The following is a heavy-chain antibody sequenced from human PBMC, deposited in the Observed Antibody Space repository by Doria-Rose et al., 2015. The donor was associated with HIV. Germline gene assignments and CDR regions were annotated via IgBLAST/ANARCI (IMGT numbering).Heavy chain of an antibody. CDR1: GGFISHYY. Sequence: VQLVESGPGLVKPSKTLSLACSVSGGFISHYYWSWIRQPPGKGLEYIGDIFYTGSTNYSPSLKSRVSISIDTSKNKLSLRLSSVTAADTAVYYCARVLSGTYDYWGQGTLVTVSS. CDR3: ARVLSGTYDY. CDR2: IFYTGST. V-gene: IGHV4-59*01. D-gene: IGHD1-26*01. J-gene: IGHJ4*02.